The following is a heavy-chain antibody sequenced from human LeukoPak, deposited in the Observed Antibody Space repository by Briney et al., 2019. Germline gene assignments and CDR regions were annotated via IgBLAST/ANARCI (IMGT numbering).Heavy chain of an antibody. J-gene: IGHJ6*03. Sequence: PGGSLRLSCAASGFTFSSYGMHWVRQAPGKGLEWVAFIRYDGSNKYYADSVKGRLTISRDNSKNTLYLQMNSLRAEDTAVYYCAKKSHDGSGSYYKEPYYMDVWGKGTTVTVSS. V-gene: IGHV3-30*02. CDR1: GFTFSSYG. D-gene: IGHD3-10*01. CDR2: IRYDGSNK. CDR3: AKKSHDGSGSYYKEPYYMDV.